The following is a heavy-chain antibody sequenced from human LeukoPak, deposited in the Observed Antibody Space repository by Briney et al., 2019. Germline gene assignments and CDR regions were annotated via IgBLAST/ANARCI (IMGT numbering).Heavy chain of an antibody. V-gene: IGHV3-23*01. CDR1: GFTFSSYA. J-gene: IGHJ4*02. Sequence: PGGSLRLSCAVSGFTFSSYAMSWVRQAPGKGLEWVSTISGGGGSTHYADSVKGRFTISRDNPKNTLYLQMNSLRAEDTAVYYCAKTVGTRYFDYWGQGTLVTVSS. D-gene: IGHD4-23*01. CDR3: AKTVGTRYFDY. CDR2: ISGGGGST.